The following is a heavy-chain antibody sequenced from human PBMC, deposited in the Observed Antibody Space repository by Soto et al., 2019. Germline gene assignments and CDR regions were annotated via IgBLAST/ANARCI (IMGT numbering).Heavy chain of an antibody. CDR2: IYYNGST. D-gene: IGHD2-8*01. Sequence: SETLSLTCTVSGGSTSSSSNYWGWIRQPPGKGLEWIGRIYYNGSTYYNPSLKSRVTISVDTSKNHFSLRLSSVTAADTAVFYCARHVASCVNGVCYTRWFDPWGQGALVTVSS. CDR3: ARHVASCVNGVCYTRWFDP. J-gene: IGHJ5*02. CDR1: GGSTSSSSNY. V-gene: IGHV4-39*01.